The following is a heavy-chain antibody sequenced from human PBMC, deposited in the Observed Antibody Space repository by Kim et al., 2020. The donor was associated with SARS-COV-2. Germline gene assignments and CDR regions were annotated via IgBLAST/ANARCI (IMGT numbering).Heavy chain of an antibody. V-gene: IGHV3-48*02. CDR2: IRSSSSSTI. CDR3: ARVAYSSGWSYYFEY. D-gene: IGHD6-19*01. Sequence: GGSLRLSCAASGFSFRDYSMNWVRQAPGKGLEWVSYIRSSSSSTIYYADSVKGRFTISRDNAKNSLYLQMNSLRDEDTAVYYCARVAYSSGWSYYFEYWGQGTLVTVSS. CDR1: GFSFRDYS. J-gene: IGHJ4*02.